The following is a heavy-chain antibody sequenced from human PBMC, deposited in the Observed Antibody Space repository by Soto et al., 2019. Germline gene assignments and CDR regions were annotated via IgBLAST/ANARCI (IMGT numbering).Heavy chain of an antibody. CDR3: ARDGRGGYCSGGSCYSDYYYGMDV. CDR2: IYYSGST. D-gene: IGHD2-15*01. V-gene: IGHV4-59*01. CDR1: GGSISSYY. J-gene: IGHJ6*02. Sequence: PSETLSLTCTVSGGSISSYYWSWIRQPPGKGLEWIGYIYYSGSTNYNPSLKSRVTISVDTSKNQFSLKLSSVTAADTVVYYCARDGRGGYCSGGSCYSDYYYGMDVWGQGTTVTVSS.